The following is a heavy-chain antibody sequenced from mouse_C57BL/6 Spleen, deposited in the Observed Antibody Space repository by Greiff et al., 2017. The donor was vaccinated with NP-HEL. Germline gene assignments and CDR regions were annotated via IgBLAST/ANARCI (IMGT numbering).Heavy chain of an antibody. D-gene: IGHD1-1*01. J-gene: IGHJ4*01. CDR1: GFTFSSYA. V-gene: IGHV5-4*01. CDR3: GREGYYDVGYAMDY. CDR2: ISDGGSYT. Sequence: EVQLVESGGGLVKPGGSLKLSCAASGFTFSSYAMSWVRQTPEKRLEWVATISDGGSYTYYPDHVKGRFTISTDNAKNNLYLQMSQLKSEDRAMYCWGREGYYDVGYAMDYWGQGTSGTVSS.